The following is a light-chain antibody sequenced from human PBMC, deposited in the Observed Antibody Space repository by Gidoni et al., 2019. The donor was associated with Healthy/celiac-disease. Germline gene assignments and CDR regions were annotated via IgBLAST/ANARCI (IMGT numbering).Light chain of an antibody. V-gene: IGKV1-39*01. J-gene: IGKJ4*01. CDR2: AAS. CDR1: QSISSY. Sequence: DIQMTQSPSSLSASVGDRVTITCRASQSISSYLNWYQQKPGKAPKLLIYAASSLQSGVPSRFSGSGSGTDFTLTISSLQPEDSATYYCQQSYSTPQGTFGGGTKVEIK. CDR3: QQSYSTPQGT.